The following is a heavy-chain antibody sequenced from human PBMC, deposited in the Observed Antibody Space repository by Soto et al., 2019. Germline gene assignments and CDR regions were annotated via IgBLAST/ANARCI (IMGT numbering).Heavy chain of an antibody. D-gene: IGHD2-2*01. J-gene: IGHJ4*02. CDR3: ARQNYCSTSSCPPDFDY. Sequence: QLQLQESGPGLVKPSETLSLTCTVSGGSISSSNYYWGWIRQPPGKGLEWIGSIYNSGRTYYNPSLKSPVTIYVDTSKNQFSLKLSSVTAAYTAVYYCARQNYCSTSSCPPDFDYWGQGTLVTVSS. CDR2: IYNSGRT. V-gene: IGHV4-39*01. CDR1: GGSISSSNYY.